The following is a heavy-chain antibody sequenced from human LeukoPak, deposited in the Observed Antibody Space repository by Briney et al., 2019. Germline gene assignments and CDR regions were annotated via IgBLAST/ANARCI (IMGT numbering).Heavy chain of an antibody. J-gene: IGHJ4*02. Sequence: PGGCLRLSCAPSGFTLSGHWMSCVRQAPGKGLEWVANINQGGRDTYYVDSVKARFTISRDNANNLQYRQMNSLRGEDTAVYYCTRDRSRAEDDWGRGPLVSVSS. D-gene: IGHD1-14*01. CDR1: GFTLSGHW. CDR2: INQGGRDT. V-gene: IGHV3-7*01. CDR3: TRDRSRAEDD.